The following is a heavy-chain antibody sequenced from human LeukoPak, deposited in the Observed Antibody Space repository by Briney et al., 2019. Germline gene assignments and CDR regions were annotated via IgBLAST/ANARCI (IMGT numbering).Heavy chain of an antibody. CDR3: ARREYYDFWSGYYNGGSWFDP. CDR2: MYHNGST. J-gene: IGHJ5*02. D-gene: IGHD3-3*01. Sequence: PSETLSLTCTVSGGSISSGGYYWNWIRQPPGKGLEWIGYMYHNGSTYYNPSLKSRVTISGDTSKNQFSLKLSSVTAADTAVYYCARREYYDFWSGYYNGGSWFDPWGQGTLVTVSS. CDR1: GGSISSGGYY. V-gene: IGHV4-30-2*01.